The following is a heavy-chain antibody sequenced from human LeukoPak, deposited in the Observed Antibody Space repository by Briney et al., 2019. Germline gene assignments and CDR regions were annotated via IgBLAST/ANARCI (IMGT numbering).Heavy chain of an antibody. CDR1: GVSISSYD. Sequence: ASETLSLTCTVSGVSISSYDWSWIRQPPGKGLEWIGYIYYSGSTNYNPSLKSRFTISLDTSKNQFSLNLSSFTAADTTRYYCSRGVFGVVIIGDYFALDYWGQGTLVTVS. V-gene: IGHV4-59*01. J-gene: IGHJ4*02. CDR2: IYYSGST. CDR3: SRGVFGVVIIGDYFALDY. D-gene: IGHD3-3*01.